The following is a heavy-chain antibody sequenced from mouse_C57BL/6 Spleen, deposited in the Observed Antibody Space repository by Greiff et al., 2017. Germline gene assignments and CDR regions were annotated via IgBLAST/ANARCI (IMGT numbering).Heavy chain of an antibody. CDR2: ISSGSSTI. CDR1: GFTFSDYG. J-gene: IGHJ3*01. Sequence: EVKLVESGGGLVKPGGSLKLSCAASGFTFSDYGMHWVRQAPEKGLEWVAYISSGSSTIYYADTVKGRFTISRDNAKNTLFLQMTSLRSEDTAMYYCHGSSPAWFAYWGQGTLVTVSA. D-gene: IGHD1-1*01. V-gene: IGHV5-17*01. CDR3: HGSSPAWFAY.